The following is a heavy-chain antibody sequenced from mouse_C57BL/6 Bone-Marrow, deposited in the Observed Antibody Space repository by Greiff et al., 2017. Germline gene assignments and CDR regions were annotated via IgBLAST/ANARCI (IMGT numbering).Heavy chain of an antibody. Sequence: VQLQQSGAELAKPGASVKLSCKASGYTFTSYWMHWVKQRPGQGLEWIGYINPSSGYTNYNQKFKDKATLTVDKSSSTAYLQLSSLTSEDSAVYDSARWDGGYYGGYWYFDDWGTGTTVTVSS. J-gene: IGHJ1*03. CDR2: INPSSGYT. CDR1: GYTFTSYW. CDR3: ARWDGGYYGGYWYFDD. V-gene: IGHV1-7*01. D-gene: IGHD2-3*01.